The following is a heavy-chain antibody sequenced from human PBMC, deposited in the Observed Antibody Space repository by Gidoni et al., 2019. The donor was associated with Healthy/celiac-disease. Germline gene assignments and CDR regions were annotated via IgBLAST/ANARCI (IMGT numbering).Heavy chain of an antibody. V-gene: IGHV4-59*08. CDR2: IYYSGST. J-gene: IGHJ4*02. CDR1: GGSISSYY. CDR3: ARHEEMATIDY. Sequence: QVQLQESGPGLVKPSETLSLTCTVSGGSISSYYWSWIRQPPGKGLEWIGYIYYSGSTNYNPSLKSRVTISVDTSKNQFSLKLSSVTAADTAVYYCARHEEMATIDYWGQGTLVTVSS. D-gene: IGHD5-12*01.